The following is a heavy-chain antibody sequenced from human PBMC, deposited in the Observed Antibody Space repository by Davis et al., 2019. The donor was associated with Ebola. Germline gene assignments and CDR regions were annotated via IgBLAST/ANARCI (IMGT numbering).Heavy chain of an antibody. CDR2: ISGSGGST. V-gene: IGHV3-23*01. Sequence: GGSLRLSCAASGFTFSSYAMSWVRQAPGKGLEWVSAISGSGGSTYYADSVKGRFTISRDNSKNTLYLQMNSLRAEDTAVYYCAREKEMATISVYYYYYYGMDVWGQGTTVTVSS. J-gene: IGHJ6*02. CDR3: AREKEMATISVYYYYYYGMDV. D-gene: IGHD5-24*01. CDR1: GFTFSSYA.